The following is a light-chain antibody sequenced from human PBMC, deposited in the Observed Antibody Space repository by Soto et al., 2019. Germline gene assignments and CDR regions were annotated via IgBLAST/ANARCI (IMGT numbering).Light chain of an antibody. CDR3: QQANSFPYT. CDR2: GAS. Sequence: DIQMTQSPSSVSASGGDRVTITCRASQAISSWLAWYQQKPGKAPKLLIYGASTLQSGVPSRFSGSGSGTEFTLTISSPQPEDFATYYCQQANSFPYTFGQGTKLEIK. CDR1: QAISSW. J-gene: IGKJ2*01. V-gene: IGKV1-12*01.